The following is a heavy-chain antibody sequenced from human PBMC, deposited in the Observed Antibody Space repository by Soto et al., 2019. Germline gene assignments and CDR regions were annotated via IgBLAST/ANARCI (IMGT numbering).Heavy chain of an antibody. J-gene: IGHJ4*02. CDR3: ARDGSSWGYFDY. V-gene: IGHV3-33*01. CDR2: IWYDGSNK. D-gene: IGHD6-13*01. Sequence: GGSLRLSCTESGVTFSSYGMRWVRQAPGKGLEWVAVIWYDGSNKYYADSVKGRFTISRDNSKNTLYLQMNSLRAEDTAVYYCARDGSSWGYFDYWGQGTLVTVSS. CDR1: GVTFSSYG.